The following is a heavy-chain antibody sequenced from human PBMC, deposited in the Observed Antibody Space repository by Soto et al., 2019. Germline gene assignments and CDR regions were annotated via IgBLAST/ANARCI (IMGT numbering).Heavy chain of an antibody. CDR2: MTTDGTT. CDR1: GFTFSIYP. Sequence: EVQLLESGGGLVQPGGSLRLSCEASGFTFSIYPMSWVRQAPGKGLEGVSTMTTDGTTYYADSVKGRFTVSRDTSKNTLYLQMNLLRVEDKAVYYCAKGLISSTMARVLDYWGQGALVTVSS. D-gene: IGHD3-10*01. J-gene: IGHJ4*02. CDR3: AKGLISSTMARVLDY. V-gene: IGHV3-23*01.